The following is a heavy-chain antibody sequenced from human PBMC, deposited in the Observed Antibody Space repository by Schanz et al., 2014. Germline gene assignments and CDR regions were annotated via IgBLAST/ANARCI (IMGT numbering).Heavy chain of an antibody. Sequence: EVQLLESGGGLVQPGGSLRLSCAASGFTFSNYAMSWVRQAPGKGLEWVSGFIVDSGNTYYADSVKGRFTISRDNAKNSLYLQMNSLRAEDTAVYYCARDTSYGMDVWGQGTTVTVSS. D-gene: IGHD5-18*01. CDR2: FIVDSGNT. J-gene: IGHJ6*02. V-gene: IGHV3-23*01. CDR3: ARDTSYGMDV. CDR1: GFTFSNYA.